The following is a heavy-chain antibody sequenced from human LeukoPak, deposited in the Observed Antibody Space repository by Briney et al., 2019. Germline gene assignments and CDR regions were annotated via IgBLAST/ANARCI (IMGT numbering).Heavy chain of an antibody. Sequence: SVKVSCKXSGGTFSSYAISWVRQAPGQGLEWMGRIIPIFGTANYSQKFQGRVTSTPDESTSTAYMELSSLRSEDTAVYYCASGGDIPRYAFDIWGQGTMVTVSS. CDR2: IIPIFGTA. V-gene: IGHV1-69*15. D-gene: IGHD3-9*01. CDR3: ASGGDIPRYAFDI. CDR1: GGTFSSYA. J-gene: IGHJ3*02.